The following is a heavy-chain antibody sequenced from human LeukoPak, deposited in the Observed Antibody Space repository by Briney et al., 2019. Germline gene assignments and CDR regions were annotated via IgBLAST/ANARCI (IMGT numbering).Heavy chain of an antibody. J-gene: IGHJ6*02. V-gene: IGHV3-33*01. CDR3: ARGRGSSSSWYSRVYYYYGMDV. Sequence: PGGSLRLSCAASGFTFSSYGMHWVRQAPGKGLVWVADIRHDGSNKYYADSVKGRFTISRDNSKNSLYLQMNSLRAEDTAVYYCARGRGSSSSWYSRVYYYYGMDVWGQGTTVTVSS. CDR2: IRHDGSNK. CDR1: GFTFSSYG. D-gene: IGHD6-13*01.